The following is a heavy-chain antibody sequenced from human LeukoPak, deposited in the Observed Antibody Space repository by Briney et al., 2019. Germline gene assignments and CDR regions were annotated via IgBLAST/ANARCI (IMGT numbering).Heavy chain of an antibody. Sequence: SERVSLTCTVSGGSISSYYWSWIRQPPGKGLEWIGYIYYSGSTNYNPSLKSRVTISVDTSKNQFSLKLSSVTAADTAVYYCARDLRRLGESSFDYWGQGTLVTVSS. J-gene: IGHJ4*02. CDR2: IYYSGST. D-gene: IGHD3-16*02. CDR3: ARDLRRLGESSFDY. CDR1: GGSISSYY. V-gene: IGHV4-59*01.